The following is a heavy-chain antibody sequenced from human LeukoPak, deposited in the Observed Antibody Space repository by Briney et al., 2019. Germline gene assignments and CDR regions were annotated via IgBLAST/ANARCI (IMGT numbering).Heavy chain of an antibody. Sequence: PGGSLRLSCAASGFTFSSYWMHWVRQAPGKGLVWVSRINSDGSSTNYADSVKGRFTISRDNAKNSLYLQMNSLRAEDTTVYYCARDCWDYGSGSYCGIDYWGQGTLVTVSS. J-gene: IGHJ4*02. CDR1: GFTFSSYW. D-gene: IGHD3-10*01. CDR3: ARDCWDYGSGSYCGIDY. V-gene: IGHV3-74*01. CDR2: INSDGSST.